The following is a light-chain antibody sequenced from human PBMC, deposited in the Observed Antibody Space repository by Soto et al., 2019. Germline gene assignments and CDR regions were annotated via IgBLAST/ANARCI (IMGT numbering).Light chain of an antibody. J-gene: IGKJ2*01. CDR3: QQRSNWPRGI. CDR1: QSVGSY. Sequence: EIVLTQSPATLSLSPGERATLSCRASQSVGSYLGWYQHKPGQAPRLLIYDASNRAPGIPARFSGSGSGTDFTLTISSLEPEYFAVYYCQQRSNWPRGIFGQGTKLGIK. V-gene: IGKV3-11*01. CDR2: DAS.